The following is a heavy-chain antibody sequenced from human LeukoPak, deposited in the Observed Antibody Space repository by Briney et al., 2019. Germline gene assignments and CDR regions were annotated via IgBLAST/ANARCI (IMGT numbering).Heavy chain of an antibody. D-gene: IGHD3/OR15-3a*01. V-gene: IGHV3-30*18. J-gene: IGHJ4*02. CDR1: GFSFSSYD. Sequence: GGSLRLSCAASGFSFSSYDMHWVRQAPGKGLEWAAVISSDGSNKYYADSVKGRFTISRDNSKNTLYLQMNSLRAEDTAVYYCANSRTGYSTFDYWGQGTLVTVSS. CDR2: ISSDGSNK. CDR3: ANSRTGYSTFDY.